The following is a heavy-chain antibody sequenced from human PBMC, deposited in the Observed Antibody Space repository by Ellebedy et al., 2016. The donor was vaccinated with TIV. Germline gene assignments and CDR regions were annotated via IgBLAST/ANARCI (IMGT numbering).Heavy chain of an antibody. J-gene: IGHJ6*02. D-gene: IGHD3-9*01. Sequence: ASVKVSCXASGYTFTGYYMHWVRQAPGQGLEWMGWINPNSGNTGYAQKFQGRVTMTRNTSISTAYMELSSLRSEDTAVYYCARGPHWFTYYYYGMDVWGQGTTVTVSS. CDR2: INPNSGNT. CDR3: ARGPHWFTYYYYGMDV. CDR1: GYTFTGYY. V-gene: IGHV1-8*02.